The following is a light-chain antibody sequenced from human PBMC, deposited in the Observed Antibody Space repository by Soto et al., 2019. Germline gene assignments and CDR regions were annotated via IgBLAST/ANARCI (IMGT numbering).Light chain of an antibody. J-gene: IGLJ1*01. Sequence: QSALTQPASVSGSPGQSITISCTGASSVVGSYNLVSWYQQHPGKAPKLMIYEVSKRPSGVSNRFSGSKSDNTASLTISGLQAEDEADYYCSSYTSSSTLVFGTGTKVTVL. V-gene: IGLV2-14*02. CDR3: SSYTSSSTLV. CDR2: EVS. CDR1: SSVVGSYNL.